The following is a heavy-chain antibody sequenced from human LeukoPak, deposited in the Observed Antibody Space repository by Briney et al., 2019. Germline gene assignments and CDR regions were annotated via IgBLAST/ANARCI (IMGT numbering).Heavy chain of an antibody. CDR2: LYSDGNT. J-gene: IGHJ4*02. V-gene: IGHV3-53*01. D-gene: IGHD1-14*01. CDR1: GFTVITND. Sequence: RGSLRLSCAASGFTVITNDMTRVRQAPRQGLKSVSVLYSDGNTKYADSVQCRFTISRDNSKNTLYLEMNSLSPGDTAVYYCARGVEPLAANTLAYWGQGTLVTASS. CDR3: ARGVEPLAANTLAY.